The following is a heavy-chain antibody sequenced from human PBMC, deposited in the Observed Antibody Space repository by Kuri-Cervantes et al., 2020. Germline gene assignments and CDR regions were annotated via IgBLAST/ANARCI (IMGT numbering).Heavy chain of an antibody. D-gene: IGHD2-2*01. CDR3: ARDGIVVVPAAMEVWYYYYGMDV. CDR2: ISYDGSNK. J-gene: IGHJ6*02. Sequence: GESLKISCAASGFTFSSYAMSWVRQAPGKGLEWVAVISYDGSNKYYADSVKGRFTISRDNSKNTLYLQMNSLRAEDTAVYYCARDGIVVVPAAMEVWYYYYGMDVCGQGTTVTVSS. CDR1: GFTFSSYA. V-gene: IGHV3-30*03.